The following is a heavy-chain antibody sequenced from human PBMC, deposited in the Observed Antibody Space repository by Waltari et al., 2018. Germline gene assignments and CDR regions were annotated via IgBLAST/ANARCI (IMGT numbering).Heavy chain of an antibody. CDR3: ARPFGSGSGFDAFDI. V-gene: IGHV3-48*04. Sequence: EVQLVESGGGLVQPGGSLRLSCAASGFTFSSYSMNWVRQAPGKGLEWVSYISSSSSTIYYADSGKGRFTISRDNAKNSLYLQMNSLRAEDTAVYYCARPFGSGSGFDAFDIWGQGTMVTVSS. D-gene: IGHD6-19*01. CDR2: ISSSSSTI. CDR1: GFTFSSYS. J-gene: IGHJ3*02.